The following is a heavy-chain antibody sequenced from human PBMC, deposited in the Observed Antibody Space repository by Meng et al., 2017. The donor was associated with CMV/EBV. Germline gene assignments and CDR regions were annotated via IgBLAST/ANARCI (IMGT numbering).Heavy chain of an antibody. D-gene: IGHD5-24*01. Sequence: QVQWVQLGSEVKKPGASVKVSCKASGYTFTGYYMHWVRQAPGQGLEWMGWINPNSGGTNYAQKFQGRVTMTRGTSISTAYMELSRLRSDDTAVYYCARVQVRGEMATPAGYWGQGTLVTVSS. V-gene: IGHV1-2*02. CDR2: INPNSGGT. CDR3: ARVQVRGEMATPAGY. CDR1: GYTFTGYY. J-gene: IGHJ4*02.